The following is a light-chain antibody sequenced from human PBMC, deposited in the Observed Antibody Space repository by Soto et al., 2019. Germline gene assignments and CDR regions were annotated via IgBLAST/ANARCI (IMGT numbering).Light chain of an antibody. Sequence: QSALTQPASVSGSPGQSITISCTATSSDVGAYNFVSWYRQHPGKAPKLIIYNVSDRPSGVSNRFSGSKSANTASLTISGLQAEDEADYYGTSSTSRGTYVFGTGTKLTVL. J-gene: IGLJ1*01. CDR2: NVS. CDR1: SSDVGAYNF. CDR3: TSSTSRGTYV. V-gene: IGLV2-14*03.